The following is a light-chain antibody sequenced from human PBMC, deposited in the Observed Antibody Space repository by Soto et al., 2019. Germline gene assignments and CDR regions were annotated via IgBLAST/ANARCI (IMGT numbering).Light chain of an antibody. J-gene: IGKJ1*01. Sequence: AIRMTQSPSSFSASTGDRVTITCRASQGISSYLAWYQQKPGKAPKLLIYAASTLQSGVPSRFGGSGSGTDFTLTISCLQSEDFATYYCLQYYSYPWTFGQGTKVELK. CDR2: AAS. V-gene: IGKV1-8*01. CDR3: LQYYSYPWT. CDR1: QGISSY.